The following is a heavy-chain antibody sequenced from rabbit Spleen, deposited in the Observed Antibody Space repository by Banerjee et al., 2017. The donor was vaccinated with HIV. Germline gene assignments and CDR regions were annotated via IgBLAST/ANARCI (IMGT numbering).Heavy chain of an antibody. CDR3: ARDLAAVIGWNFNL. V-gene: IGHV1S45*01. CDR2: INAVTGKP. J-gene: IGHJ4*01. CDR1: GFSFSNKAV. Sequence: LEESGGGLVKPEGSLKLSCTASGFSFSNKAVMCWVRQAPGKGLEWIACINAVTGKPVYATWAKGRFTISRTSSTTVTLRMTSLTAADRATYFCARDLAAVIGWNFNLWGPGTLVTVS. D-gene: IGHD1-1*01.